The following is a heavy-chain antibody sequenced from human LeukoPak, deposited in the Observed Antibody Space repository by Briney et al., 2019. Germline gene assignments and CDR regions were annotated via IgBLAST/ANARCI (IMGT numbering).Heavy chain of an antibody. J-gene: IGHJ4*02. CDR1: GGSISSYY. D-gene: IGHD6-13*01. CDR2: IYTSGST. Sequence: PSETLSLTCTVSGGSISSYYWSWIRQPAGKGLEWIGRIYTSGSTNYNPSLKSRVTISVDKSKNQFSLKLSSVTAADTAVYYCARGRYSSPPEYFDYWGQGTLVTVSS. CDR3: ARGRYSSPPEYFDY. V-gene: IGHV4-4*07.